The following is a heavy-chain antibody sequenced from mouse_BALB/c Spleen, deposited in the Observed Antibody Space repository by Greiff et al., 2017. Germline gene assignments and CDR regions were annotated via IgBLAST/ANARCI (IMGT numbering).Heavy chain of an antibody. V-gene: IGHV1S29*02. CDR2: IYPYNGGT. D-gene: IGHD2-1*01. Sequence: EVQLQQSGPELVKPGASVKISCKASGYTFTDYNMHWVKQSHGKSLEWIGYIYPYNGGTGYNQKFKSKATLTVDNSSSTAYMELRSLTSEDSAVYYCAREGNHPFYAMDYWGQGTSVTVSS. J-gene: IGHJ4*01. CDR1: GYTFTDYN. CDR3: AREGNHPFYAMDY.